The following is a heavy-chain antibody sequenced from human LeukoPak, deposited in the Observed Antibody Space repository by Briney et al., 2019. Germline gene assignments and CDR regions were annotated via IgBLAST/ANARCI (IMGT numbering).Heavy chain of an antibody. CDR2: ISYDGSNK. Sequence: PGGSLRLSCAASGFTFSSYWMSWVRQAPGKGLEWVAVISYDGSNKYYADSVKGRFTISRDNSKNTLYLQMNSLRAEDTAVYYCARDFSAGYSSGWSLFDYWGQGTLVTVSS. D-gene: IGHD6-19*01. CDR3: ARDFSAGYSSGWSLFDY. J-gene: IGHJ4*02. CDR1: GFTFSSYW. V-gene: IGHV3-30*03.